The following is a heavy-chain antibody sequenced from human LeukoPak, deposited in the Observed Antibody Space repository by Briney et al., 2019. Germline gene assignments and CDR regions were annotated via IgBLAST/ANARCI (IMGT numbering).Heavy chain of an antibody. CDR2: INGDGSDT. CDR1: GFTFSGYW. CDR3: ARDPRNKGFDP. J-gene: IGHJ5*02. V-gene: IGHV3-74*01. D-gene: IGHD1/OR15-1a*01. Sequence: PGGSLRLSCAASGFTFSGYWMHWARQSPGKGLVWVSCINGDGSDTRYADPVKGRFTISRDNAKSTLYLQMNSLRVEDTAVYYCARDPRNKGFDPWGQGTLVTVSS.